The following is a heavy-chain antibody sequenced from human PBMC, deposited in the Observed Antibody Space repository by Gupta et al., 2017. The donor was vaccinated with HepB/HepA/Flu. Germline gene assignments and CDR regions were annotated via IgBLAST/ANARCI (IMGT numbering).Heavy chain of an antibody. V-gene: IGHV3-30-3*01. CDR1: GFTFSSYA. CDR2: ISYDGSNK. CDR3: ARGQEVWTTVTTFFSYFDL. J-gene: IGHJ2*01. Sequence: QVQLVESGGGVVQPGRSLRLSCAASGFTFSSYAMHWVRQAPGKGLEWVAVISYDGSNKYYADSVKGRFTISRDNSKNTLYLQMNSLRAEDTAVYYCARGQEVWTTVTTFFSYFDLWGRGTLVTVSS. D-gene: IGHD4-17*01.